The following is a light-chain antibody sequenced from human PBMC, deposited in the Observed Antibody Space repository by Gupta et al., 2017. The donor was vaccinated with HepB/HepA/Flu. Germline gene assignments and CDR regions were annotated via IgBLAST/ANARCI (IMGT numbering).Light chain of an antibody. V-gene: IGKV1-39*01. CDR3: QQSDSTPCT. CDR2: AAS. Sequence: IQMTQSPSSLSASVGDRVTITCRASQSISSYLNWYQQKPGKAPKLLIYAASRLQSGVPSRFSGSGSGTDFTLTISRLQPEDFATYYCQQSDSTPCTFGQGTKLEIK. CDR1: QSISSY. J-gene: IGKJ2*02.